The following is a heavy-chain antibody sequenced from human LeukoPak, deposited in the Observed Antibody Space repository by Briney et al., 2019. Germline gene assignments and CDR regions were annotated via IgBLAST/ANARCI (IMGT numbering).Heavy chain of an antibody. V-gene: IGHV3-23*01. Sequence: GGSLRLSCAASGFTFSSYAMSWVRQAPGEGLEWVSAISGSGGSTYYADSVKGRFTISRDNSKNTLYLQMNSLRAEDTAVYYCAKDSPFGRDGYNNFDYWGQGTLVTVSS. CDR3: AKDSPFGRDGYNNFDY. CDR2: ISGSGGST. J-gene: IGHJ4*02. CDR1: GFTFSSYA. D-gene: IGHD5-24*01.